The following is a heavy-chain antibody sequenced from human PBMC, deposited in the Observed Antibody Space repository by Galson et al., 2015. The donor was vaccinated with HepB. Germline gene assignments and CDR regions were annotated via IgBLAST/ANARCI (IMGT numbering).Heavy chain of an antibody. V-gene: IGHV3-30-3*01. D-gene: IGHD3-10*01. Sequence: SLRLSCAASNFVFGTYHMHWVRQAPGKGLEWVALISFDGNNQYYADSVKGRFTISRDNSNNTLYLRMISLRPEDTAVYYCARGGTYYTSGSYSPFEPWGQGTLVTVSS. CDR3: ARGGTYYTSGSYSPFEP. CDR1: NFVFGTYH. J-gene: IGHJ5*02. CDR2: ISFDGNNQ.